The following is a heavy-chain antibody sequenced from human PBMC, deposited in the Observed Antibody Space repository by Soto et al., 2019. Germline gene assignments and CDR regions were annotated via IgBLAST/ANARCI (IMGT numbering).Heavy chain of an antibody. J-gene: IGHJ4*02. Sequence: QITLKESGPTLVKPTQTLTLTCTFSGFSLSTSGVDVGWIRQPPGKALEWLALIYWDDDKRYSPSLKSRLTIXKXXSKNQVVLTMTNMDPVDTATYYCAHVYGGYDNFDYWGQGTLVTVSS. V-gene: IGHV2-5*02. D-gene: IGHD5-12*01. CDR3: AHVYGGYDNFDY. CDR2: IYWDDDK. CDR1: GFSLSTSGVD.